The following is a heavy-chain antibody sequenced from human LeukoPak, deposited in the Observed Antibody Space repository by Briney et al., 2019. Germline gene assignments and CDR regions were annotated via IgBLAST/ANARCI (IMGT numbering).Heavy chain of an antibody. V-gene: IGHV3-7*04. Sequence: PGGSLRLSCAASGFTSTSYWMTWVRRAPGKGLEGGANTKHDGSERYYVDSVRARFTISRDNVKISLFLQMDSLRAEDTAVYYCARGGLYGDYYFDYWGQGTLVTVTS. D-gene: IGHD2-21*02. CDR2: TKHDGSER. CDR3: ARGGLYGDYYFDY. CDR1: GFTSTSYW. J-gene: IGHJ4*02.